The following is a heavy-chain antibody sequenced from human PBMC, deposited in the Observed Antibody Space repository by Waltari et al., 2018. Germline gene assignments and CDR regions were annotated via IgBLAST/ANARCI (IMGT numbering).Heavy chain of an antibody. CDR2: IKSKTDGGTT. CDR3: RLPPTMVRGVKGFYYYGMDV. D-gene: IGHD3-10*01. Sequence: EVQLVESGGGLVKPGGSLRLSCAASGFPFSNAWMNWVRQAPGQGLAWVGRIKSKTDGGTTDYAAPVKGRFTISRDDSKNTLYLQMNSLKTEDTAVYYCRLPPTMVRGVKGFYYYGMDVWGQGTTVTVSS. CDR1: GFPFSNAW. J-gene: IGHJ6*02. V-gene: IGHV3-15*07.